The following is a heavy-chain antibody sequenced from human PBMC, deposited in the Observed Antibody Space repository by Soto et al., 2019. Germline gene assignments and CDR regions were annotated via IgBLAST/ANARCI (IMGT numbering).Heavy chain of an antibody. D-gene: IGHD3-9*01. CDR3: ARALLTGYIPHFDY. CDR1: GYTLTSYG. J-gene: IGHJ4*02. V-gene: IGHV1-18*01. CDR2: ISAYNGNT. Sequence: ASVKVSCKASGYTLTSYGISWVRQAPGQGLEWMGWISAYNGNTNYAQKLQGRVTMTTDTSTSTAYMELRSLRSDDTAVYYCARALLTGYIPHFDYWGQGTLVTVSS.